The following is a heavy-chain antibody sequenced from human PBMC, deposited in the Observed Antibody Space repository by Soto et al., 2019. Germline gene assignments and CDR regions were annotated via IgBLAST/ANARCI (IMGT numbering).Heavy chain of an antibody. V-gene: IGHV4-59*07. CDR2: IHHSGGT. Sequence: QVQLQESGPGLVKTSDTLSLTCTVSGGSITPYYWSWIRQPPGEGLEWIGEIHHSGGTSYNPSLESRATLSVDKSKNELSLRLNYVTAADTAVYYCTKNSAYALDYWGLGILVTVSS. CDR1: GGSITPYY. CDR3: TKNSAYALDY. J-gene: IGHJ4*02. D-gene: IGHD5-12*01.